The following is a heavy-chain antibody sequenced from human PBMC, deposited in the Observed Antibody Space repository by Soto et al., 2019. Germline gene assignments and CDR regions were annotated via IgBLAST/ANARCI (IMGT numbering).Heavy chain of an antibody. D-gene: IGHD1-1*01. CDR1: GASISGFY. CDR3: ARDGTKTLRDWFDP. Sequence: SETLSLTCTVSGASISGFYWSWIRKSAGKGLEWIGRIYATGTTDYNPSLKSRVMMSVDTSKKQFSLKLRSVTAADTAVYYCARDGTKTLRDWFDPWGQGISVTVSS. CDR2: IYATGTT. V-gene: IGHV4-4*07. J-gene: IGHJ5*02.